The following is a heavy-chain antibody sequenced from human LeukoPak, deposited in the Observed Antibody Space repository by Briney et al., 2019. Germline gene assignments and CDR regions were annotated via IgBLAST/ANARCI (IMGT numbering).Heavy chain of an antibody. Sequence: ASVKVSCKASGYTFTSYGISWVRQAPGQGLEWMGRIIPILGIANYAQKFQGRVTITADKSTSTAYMELSSLRSEDTAVYYCARPDTGYYDSSGYFFDYWGQGTLVTVSS. J-gene: IGHJ4*02. V-gene: IGHV1-69*04. CDR3: ARPDTGYYDSSGYFFDY. CDR2: IIPILGIA. CDR1: GYTFTSYG. D-gene: IGHD3-22*01.